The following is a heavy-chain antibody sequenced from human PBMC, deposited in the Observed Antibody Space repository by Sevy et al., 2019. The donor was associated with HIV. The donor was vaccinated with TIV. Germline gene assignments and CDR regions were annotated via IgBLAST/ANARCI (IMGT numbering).Heavy chain of an antibody. CDR2: IGSDGTTK. CDR1: GFTFSSLS. D-gene: IGHD2-15*01. Sequence: GGSLRLSCEASGFTFSSLSMSWVRQAPGKGLEWVSYIGSDGTTKHYAESIRGRFTISRDNAKNSLYLQINSLRAEDTAVYYCAATSGTWDDAFDLWGQGTMVTVSS. V-gene: IGHV3-48*01. CDR3: AATSGTWDDAFDL. J-gene: IGHJ3*01.